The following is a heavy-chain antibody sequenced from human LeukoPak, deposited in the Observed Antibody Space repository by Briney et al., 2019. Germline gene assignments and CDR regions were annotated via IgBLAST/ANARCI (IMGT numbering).Heavy chain of an antibody. Sequence: GESLKISCNGSGYSFTSYWIGWVRQMPGKGLEWMGIIYPGDSDTRYSPSFQGQVTISADKSISTAYLQWSSLKASDTAMYYCARRGSRVGATGRSAFDIWGQGTMVTVSS. CDR3: ARRGSRVGATGRSAFDI. CDR1: GYSFTSYW. J-gene: IGHJ3*02. V-gene: IGHV5-51*01. CDR2: IYPGDSDT. D-gene: IGHD1-26*01.